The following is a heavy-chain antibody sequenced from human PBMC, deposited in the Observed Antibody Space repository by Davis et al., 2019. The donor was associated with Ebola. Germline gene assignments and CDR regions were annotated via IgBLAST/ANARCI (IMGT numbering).Heavy chain of an antibody. J-gene: IGHJ6*04. CDR1: GYSPPSFY. CDR2: INPRYGST. V-gene: IGHV1-46*01. Sequence: ASVKVSCKAIGYSPPSFYMHWVRQAPGQGLEWVGLINPRYGSTTYAQKFQLRVTMTSDTSTSTVYMELSDLTSDDTAVYYCASQPDAFYYYGMDVWGKGTTVTVSS. CDR3: ASQPDAFYYYGMDV.